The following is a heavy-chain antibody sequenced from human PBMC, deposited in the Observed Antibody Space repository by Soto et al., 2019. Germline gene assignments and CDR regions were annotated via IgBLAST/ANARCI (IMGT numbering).Heavy chain of an antibody. D-gene: IGHD6-19*01. CDR1: GFTFSDYA. J-gene: IGHJ4*02. CDR2: VSHDGRNT. V-gene: IGHV3-30*03. CDR3: XXXGRQWLVTSDVNY. Sequence: VQLVESGGGVVQPGRSLRLSCAASGFTFSDYAMHWVRQAPGKGLEWVAVVSHDGRNTHYADSVKGRFTISRDSAKXXXXXXXXXXXXXXXXXXXXXXXGRQWLVTSDVNYWGQGALVTVSS.